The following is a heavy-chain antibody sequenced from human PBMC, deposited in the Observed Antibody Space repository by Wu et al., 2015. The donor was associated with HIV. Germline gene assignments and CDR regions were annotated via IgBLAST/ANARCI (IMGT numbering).Heavy chain of an antibody. J-gene: IGHJ6*03. Sequence: QVQLVQSGAEVTKPGASVRVSCQTSGYTFTAHYIHWVRQAPGQGLEWMGWIRPDSGATNYAERFEDRVTMTRDTSISTAYMELSRLRSDDTAVYYCARDAAAGTYYYYYYMDVWGKGTTVTVSS. CDR3: ARDAAAGTYYYYYYMDV. CDR1: GYTFTAHY. V-gene: IGHV1-2*02. D-gene: IGHD6-13*01. CDR2: IRPDSGAT.